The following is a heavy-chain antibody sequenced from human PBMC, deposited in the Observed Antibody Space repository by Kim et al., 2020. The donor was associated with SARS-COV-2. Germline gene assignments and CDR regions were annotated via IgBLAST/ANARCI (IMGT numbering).Heavy chain of an antibody. V-gene: IGHV5-51*01. D-gene: IGHD2-8*01. Sequence: GESLKISCQGSGYSFRNYWIGWVRQMPGKGLEWMGIIYPGDSDTRYSPSFQGQVTISADNSNNTAYLQWSSLKASDTAMYFCVRLGHCTDGLCYKKSSYYYFYVVGVWGRGTTVTVSS. CDR1: GYSFRNYW. J-gene: IGHJ6*02. CDR2: IYPGDSDT. CDR3: VRLGHCTDGLCYKKSSYYYFYVVGV.